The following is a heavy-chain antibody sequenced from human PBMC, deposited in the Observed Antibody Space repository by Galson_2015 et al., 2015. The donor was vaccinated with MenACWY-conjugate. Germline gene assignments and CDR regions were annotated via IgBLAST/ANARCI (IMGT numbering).Heavy chain of an antibody. J-gene: IGHJ6*02. V-gene: IGHV3-64D*09. CDR1: GFTFSSYA. CDR3: VKDVGFRWCGELLDYYYFYGMDV. CDR2: ISSNGGST. D-gene: IGHD3-10*01. Sequence: SLRLSCAASGFTFSSYAMHWVRQAPGKGLEYVSAISSNGGSTYYADSVKGRFTISRDNSKNTLYLQMSSLRAEDTAVYYCVKDVGFRWCGELLDYYYFYGMDVWGQGTTVTVSS.